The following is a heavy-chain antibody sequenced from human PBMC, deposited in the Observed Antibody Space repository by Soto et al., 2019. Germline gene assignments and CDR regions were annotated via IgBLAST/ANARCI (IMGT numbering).Heavy chain of an antibody. CDR3: ARVYEYSSSDAYYYYGMDV. D-gene: IGHD6-6*01. J-gene: IGHJ6*02. CDR1: GGTFSSYA. Sequence: GASVKVSCKASGGTFSSYAISWVRQAPRQGLEWMGGIIPIFGTANYAQKFQGRVTITADESTSTAYMELSSLRSEDTAVYYCARVYEYSSSDAYYYYGMDVWGQGTTVTVSS. V-gene: IGHV1-69*13. CDR2: IIPIFGTA.